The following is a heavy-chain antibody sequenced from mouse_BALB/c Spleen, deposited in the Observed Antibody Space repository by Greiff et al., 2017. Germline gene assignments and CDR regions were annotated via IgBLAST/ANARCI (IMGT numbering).Heavy chain of an antibody. CDR1: GFNIKDTY. V-gene: IGHV14-3*02. Sequence: EVQLQQSGAELVKPGASVKLSCTASGFNIKDTYMHWVKQMPEQGLEWIGRIDPANGNTKYDPKFQGKATITADTSSNTAYLQLSSLTSEDTAVYYCARVYGNYAMDYWGQGTSVTVSS. CDR3: ARVYGNYAMDY. D-gene: IGHD2-1*01. J-gene: IGHJ4*01. CDR2: IDPANGNT.